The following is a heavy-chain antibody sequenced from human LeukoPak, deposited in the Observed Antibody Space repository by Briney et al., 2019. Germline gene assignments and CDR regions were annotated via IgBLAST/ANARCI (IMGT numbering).Heavy chain of an antibody. CDR3: ARVGEGYLNY. J-gene: IGHJ4*02. Sequence: GASVKVSCKASGYTFTGYYMHWVRQAPGQGLEWMGCINPYIAGTNYAQKFQGRVTMTRDTSISTAYMELSRLRSDDTAVYYCARVGEGYLNYWGQGTLVTVSS. CDR1: GYTFTGYY. CDR2: INPYIAGT. V-gene: IGHV1-2*02.